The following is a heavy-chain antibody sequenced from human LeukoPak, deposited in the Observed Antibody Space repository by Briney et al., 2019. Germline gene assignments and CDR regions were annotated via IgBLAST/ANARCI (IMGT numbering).Heavy chain of an antibody. J-gene: IGHJ4*02. V-gene: IGHV3-33*01. D-gene: IGHD3-10*01. CDR3: ARGRRITMVRGVTHFDY. Sequence: GGSLRLSCAASGFTFSSYGMHWVRQAPGKGLEGVAVIWYDGSNKYYADSVKDRFTISRDNSKNTLYLQMNSLRAEDTAVYYCARGRRITMVRGVTHFDYWGQGTLVTVSS. CDR1: GFTFSSYG. CDR2: IWYDGSNK.